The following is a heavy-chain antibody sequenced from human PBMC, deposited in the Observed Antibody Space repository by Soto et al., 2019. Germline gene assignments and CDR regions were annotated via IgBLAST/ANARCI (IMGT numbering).Heavy chain of an antibody. Sequence: PGGSLRLSXVASGFTFSDFPLHWVRRAPGKGLEWVAVISYDGNDESYSDSVKGRFTISRDNSKTTVYLQMNSLRADDMAVYHCARDMRHDYASGRLDYLGQGTLVTVFS. CDR3: ARDMRHDYASGRLDY. V-gene: IGHV3-30-3*01. D-gene: IGHD3-10*01. J-gene: IGHJ4*02. CDR2: ISYDGNDE. CDR1: GFTFSDFP.